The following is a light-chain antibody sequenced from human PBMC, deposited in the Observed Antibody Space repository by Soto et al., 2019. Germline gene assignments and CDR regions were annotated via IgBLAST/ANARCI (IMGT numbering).Light chain of an antibody. CDR3: QKYADSPLT. CDR2: GAS. J-gene: IGKJ4*01. Sequence: EIVLTQSPDTLSLSPGERATLSCRTSEPIRNTYVARYQQQPGQAPRLLIYGASSRAIGIPDRFSGSGSGTDFTLTISRLEPEDFALYYCQKYADSPLTFGGGTKVDIK. CDR1: EPIRNTY. V-gene: IGKV3-20*01.